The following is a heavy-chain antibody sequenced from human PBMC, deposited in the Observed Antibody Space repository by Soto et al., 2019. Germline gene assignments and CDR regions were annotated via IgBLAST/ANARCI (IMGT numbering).Heavy chain of an antibody. D-gene: IGHD5-18*01. V-gene: IGHV1-69*13. CDR2: IIPIFGTA. Sequence: SVKVSCKASGGTFSSYAISWVRQAPGQGLEWMGGIIPIFGTANYAQKFQGRVTITADESTSIAYMELSSLRSEDTAVYYCARDPGYSYGYDAFDIWGQGTMVTVSS. J-gene: IGHJ3*02. CDR3: ARDPGYSYGYDAFDI. CDR1: GGTFSSYA.